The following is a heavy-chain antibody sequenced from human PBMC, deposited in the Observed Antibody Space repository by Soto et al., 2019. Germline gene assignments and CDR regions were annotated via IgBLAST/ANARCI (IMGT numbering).Heavy chain of an antibody. CDR2: IYYSGST. Sequence: PSETLSLTCSVSGGSISSVGHYWTWVRQRPGEGLEWIGYIYYSGSTDYNPSLKSRVTISVDRSKNQFSLNLSSVTAADTAIYYCARESGGYDSSTRYGLDVWGQGTTVTVSS. J-gene: IGHJ6*02. D-gene: IGHD6-25*01. CDR3: ARESGGYDSSTRYGLDV. V-gene: IGHV4-31*03. CDR1: GGSISSVGHY.